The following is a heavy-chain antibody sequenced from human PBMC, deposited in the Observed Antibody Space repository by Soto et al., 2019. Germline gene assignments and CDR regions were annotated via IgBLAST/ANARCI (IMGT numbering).Heavy chain of an antibody. CDR3: AKDSLTRLLMFDY. CDR2: ISWDGGST. J-gene: IGHJ4*02. CDR1: GFTFDDYT. V-gene: IGHV3-43*01. Sequence: GGSLRLSCAASGFTFDDYTMHWVRQAPGKGLEWVSLISWDGGSTYYADSVKGRFTISRDNSKNSLYLQLNSLRTEDTALYYCAKDSLTRLLMFDYWGQGTLVTVSS. D-gene: IGHD2-15*01.